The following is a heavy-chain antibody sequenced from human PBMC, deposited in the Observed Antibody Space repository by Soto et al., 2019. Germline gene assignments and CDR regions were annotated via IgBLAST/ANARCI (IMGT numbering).Heavy chain of an antibody. CDR3: ATLARGGPVTLPLDA. V-gene: IGHV3-21*01. Sequence: VQLVESGGGQVKPGGSLRLSCAASGFTFSSYTINWVRLGPGKGLEWVASISTRSSLIYYADSVKGRFTISRDSAKNSAYLQMNSLRAEDTAVYYCATLARGGPVTLPLDAWGQGTLVTVSS. D-gene: IGHD3-10*01. CDR2: ISTRSSLI. J-gene: IGHJ5*02. CDR1: GFTFSSYT.